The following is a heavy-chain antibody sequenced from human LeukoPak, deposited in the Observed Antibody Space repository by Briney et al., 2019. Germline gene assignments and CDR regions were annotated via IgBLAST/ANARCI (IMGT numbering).Heavy chain of an antibody. Sequence: KSGGSLRLSCAASGFTFSDYYISWIRQAPGKGLEWVSYISSSSSYTNYADSVKGRFTISRDNAKNSLYLQMNSLRAEDTAVYYCAREYSSSWYGPDYYYGMDVWGKGTTVTVSS. CDR1: GFTFSDYY. D-gene: IGHD6-13*01. CDR2: ISSSSSYT. J-gene: IGHJ6*04. CDR3: AREYSSSWYGPDYYYGMDV. V-gene: IGHV3-11*06.